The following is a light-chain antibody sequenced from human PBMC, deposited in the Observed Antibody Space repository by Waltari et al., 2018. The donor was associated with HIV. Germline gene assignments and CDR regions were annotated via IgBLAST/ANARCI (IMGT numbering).Light chain of an antibody. J-gene: IGLJ3*02. CDR1: SSALCGYAH. Sequence: QSTLTTPRSVSGSPGHPVAISCTGTSSALCGYAHFSWYLQHPGKVPNLITSEVIKRPSGVPDRFSGTKSGHTASLTLSALQTDDEADYFFCSYAGTYTYVLSGGGTKLTVL. V-gene: IGLV2-11*01. CDR3: CSYAGTYTYVL. CDR2: EVI.